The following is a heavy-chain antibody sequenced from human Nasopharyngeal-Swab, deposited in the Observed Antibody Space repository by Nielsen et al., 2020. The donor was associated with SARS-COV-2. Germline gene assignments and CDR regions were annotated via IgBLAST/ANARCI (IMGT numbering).Heavy chain of an antibody. CDR3: ARGSLTGYTRYYYYGPDV. J-gene: IGHJ6*02. CDR2: IRASNGNT. V-gene: IGHV1-18*01. D-gene: IGHD3-9*01. Sequence: WVRQAPGQGLEWMGWIRASNGNTDYAQKLQDRVTMTTDTSTSTAYMELRSLRSDDTAVYYCARGSLTGYTRYYYYGPDVWGQGTTVTVSS.